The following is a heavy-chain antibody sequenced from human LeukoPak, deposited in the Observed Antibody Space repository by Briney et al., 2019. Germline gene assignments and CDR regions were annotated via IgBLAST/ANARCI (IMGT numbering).Heavy chain of an antibody. Sequence: SETLSLTCTVSGGSISSGNYYWSWIRQPAGKGLEYIGRIYNSGITNYNPSLKSRVTISVDTSKNQFSLKLNSVTAADTAVYYCARGPRFGELLWHWFDPWGQGTLVTVSS. J-gene: IGHJ5*02. CDR2: IYNSGIT. CDR3: ARGPRFGELLWHWFDP. D-gene: IGHD3-10*01. CDR1: GGSISSGNYY. V-gene: IGHV4-61*02.